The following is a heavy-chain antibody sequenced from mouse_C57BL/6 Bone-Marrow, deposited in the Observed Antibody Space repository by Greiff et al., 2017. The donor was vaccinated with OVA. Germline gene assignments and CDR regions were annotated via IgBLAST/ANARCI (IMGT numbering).Heavy chain of an antibody. J-gene: IGHJ2*01. V-gene: IGHV6-3*01. CDR3: TVSYYDFDY. Sequence: EVKLVESGGGLVQPGGSMKLSCVASGFTFSNYWMNWVRQSPEKGLEWVAQIRLKSDNYATHYAVSVKGRFTISSDDSKSSVNQQMNNVSAEDTGMYYCTVSYYDFDYWGQGTTLTVSS. CDR1: GFTFSNYW. CDR2: IRLKSDNYAT. D-gene: IGHD2-1*01.